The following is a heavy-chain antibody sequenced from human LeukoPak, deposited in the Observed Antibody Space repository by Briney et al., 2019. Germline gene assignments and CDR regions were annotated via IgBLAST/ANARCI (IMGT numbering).Heavy chain of an antibody. Sequence: GSLRLSCAASGFTVSSNYMSWVRQAPGKGLEWVSVIYSGGSTYYADSVKGRFTISRHNSKNTLYLQMNSLRAEDTAVYYCARDNYGGNFPYYYYGMDVWGQGTTVTVSS. J-gene: IGHJ6*02. D-gene: IGHD4-23*01. CDR1: GFTVSSNY. V-gene: IGHV3-53*04. CDR2: IYSGGST. CDR3: ARDNYGGNFPYYYYGMDV.